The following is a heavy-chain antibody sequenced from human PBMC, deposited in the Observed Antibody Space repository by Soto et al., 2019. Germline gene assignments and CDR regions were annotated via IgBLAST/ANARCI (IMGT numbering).Heavy chain of an antibody. CDR1: GYTFTSYY. CDR3: ARDTVRGVIIDY. V-gene: IGHV1-46*01. CDR2: INPSGGST. J-gene: IGHJ4*02. Sequence: QVQLVQSGAEVKKPGASVKVSCKASGYTFTSYYMHWVRQDPGQGLEWMGIINPSGGSTSYAQKFQGRVTMTRDTSTSTVYMELSSLRSEDTAVYYCARDTVRGVIIDYWGQGTLVTVSS. D-gene: IGHD3-10*01.